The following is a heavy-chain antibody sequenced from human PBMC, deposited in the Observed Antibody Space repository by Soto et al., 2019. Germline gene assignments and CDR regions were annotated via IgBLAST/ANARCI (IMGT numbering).Heavy chain of an antibody. Sequence: PGGSLRLSCAASGFTFSSYAMSWVRQAPGKGLEWVSAISGSGGSTYYADSVKGRFTISRDNSKNTLYLQMNSLRAEDTAVYYCAKDFGAYYYDSSGYYYGTQSRTKNLFDPWGQGTLVTVSS. CDR1: GFTFSSYA. D-gene: IGHD3-22*01. CDR3: AKDFGAYYYDSSGYYYGTQSRTKNLFDP. J-gene: IGHJ5*02. V-gene: IGHV3-23*01. CDR2: ISGSGGST.